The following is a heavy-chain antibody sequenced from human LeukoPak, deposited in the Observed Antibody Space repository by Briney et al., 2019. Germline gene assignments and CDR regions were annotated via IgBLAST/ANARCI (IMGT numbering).Heavy chain of an antibody. CDR3: ARGLDSDAFDI. CDR1: GGSISSSSYY. J-gene: IGHJ3*02. V-gene: IGHV4-39*07. Sequence: SETLSLTCTVSGGSISSSSYYWGWIRQPPGKGLEWIGSIDYSGSTNYNPSLKSRVTISVDMSKIQFSLKLSSVTAADTAVYYCARGLDSDAFDIWGQGTMVTVSS. CDR2: IDYSGST. D-gene: IGHD1-1*01.